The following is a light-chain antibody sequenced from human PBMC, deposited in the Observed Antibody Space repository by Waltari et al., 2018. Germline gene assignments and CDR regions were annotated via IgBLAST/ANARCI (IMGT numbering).Light chain of an antibody. CDR1: PRITNW. CDR3: QQYDNYWT. CDR2: KAS. V-gene: IGKV1-5*03. Sequence: DIQMPQSPSTLSASVGDRVTITCRASPRITNWLAWYQQKPGKAPKLLIYKASNLESGVPSRFSGSGSGTEFTLTISSLQPDDFATYYCQQYDNYWTFGQGTKVEIK. J-gene: IGKJ1*01.